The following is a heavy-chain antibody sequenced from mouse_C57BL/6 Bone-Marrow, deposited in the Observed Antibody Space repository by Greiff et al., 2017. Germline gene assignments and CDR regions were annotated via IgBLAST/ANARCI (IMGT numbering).Heavy chain of an antibody. J-gene: IGHJ1*03. CDR3: AGVYGSSREDWYFDV. V-gene: IGHV5-4*03. CDR1: GFTFSSYA. CDR2: ISDGGSYT. Sequence: EVKLMESGGGLVKPGGSLKLSCAASGFTFSSYAMSWVRQTPEKRLEWVATISDGGSYTYYPDNVKGRFTISRDNAKNNLYLRMSHLKSEDTAMYYCAGVYGSSREDWYFDVWGTGTTVTVSS. D-gene: IGHD1-1*01.